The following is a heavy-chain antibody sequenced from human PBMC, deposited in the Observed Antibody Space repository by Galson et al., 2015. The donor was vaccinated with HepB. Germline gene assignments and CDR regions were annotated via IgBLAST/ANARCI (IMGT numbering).Heavy chain of an antibody. J-gene: IGHJ6*02. V-gene: IGHV3-23*01. Sequence: SLRLSCAASGFTFRSYGMSWVRQAPGKGLEWVSGISGSGAGTYYADSVKGRFTISRDNSQNTLYLQMNSLRAEDTAVYYCAKDSVARAGYDRPPYGMDVWGQGTTVTVSS. CDR1: GFTFRSYG. CDR3: AKDSVARAGYDRPPYGMDV. CDR2: ISGSGAGT. D-gene: IGHD3-22*01.